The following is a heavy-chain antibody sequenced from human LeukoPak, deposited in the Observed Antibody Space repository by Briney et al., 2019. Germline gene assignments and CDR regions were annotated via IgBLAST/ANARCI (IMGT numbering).Heavy chain of an antibody. Sequence: SETLSLTCTVSGGSISSGDYYWSWIRQPPGKGLEWIGYIYYSGSTYYNPSLKSRVTISVDTSKNQFSLKLSSMTAADTAVYYCARDQDYDVYAFDISGQGTMVTVSS. D-gene: IGHD3/OR15-3a*01. CDR1: GGSISSGDYY. V-gene: IGHV4-30-4*01. J-gene: IGHJ3*02. CDR3: ARDQDYDVYAFDI. CDR2: IYYSGST.